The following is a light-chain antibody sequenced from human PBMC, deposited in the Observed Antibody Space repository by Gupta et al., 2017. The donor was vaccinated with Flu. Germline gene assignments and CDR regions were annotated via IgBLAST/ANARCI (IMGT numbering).Light chain of an antibody. CDR3: QQRRT. J-gene: IGKJ1*01. CDR1: QGISSY. Sequence: DIQLTQSPSFLSASVGDRVTITCRASQGISSYLAWYQQKPGKAPKLLIYAASTFQSGVPSRFSGSGSGTEFTLTSSSMQTEDFETYYGQQRRTFGQGTKVEIK. CDR2: AAS. V-gene: IGKV1-9*01.